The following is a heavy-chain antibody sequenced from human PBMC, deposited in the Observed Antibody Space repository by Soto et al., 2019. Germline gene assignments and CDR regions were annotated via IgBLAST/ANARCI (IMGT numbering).Heavy chain of an antibody. J-gene: IGHJ4*02. D-gene: IGHD3-10*01. CDR2: IGVGGGDR. V-gene: IGHV3-23*01. Sequence: EVQLLESGGGLVQPGGSLRLSCAASGFTFSCYAMSWVRQAPGKGLEWVSIIGVGGGDRYYPESVKGRFTISRDNSRDTLYLEMNSLRDEDTAVHYCARVRFGELVWGQGTLVSVSS. CDR1: GFTFSCYA. CDR3: ARVRFGELV.